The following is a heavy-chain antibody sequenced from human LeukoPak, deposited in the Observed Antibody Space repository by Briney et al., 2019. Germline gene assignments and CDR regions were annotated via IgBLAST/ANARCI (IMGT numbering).Heavy chain of an antibody. CDR2: IYSGGST. CDR1: GFTVSSNY. Sequence: TGGSLRLSCAAPGFTVSSNYMSWVRQAPGKGLEWVSVIYSGGSTYYADSVKGRFTISRDNSKNTLYLQMNSLRAEDTAVYYCARVGIAYYYDSSGYYTDFWGQGTLVTVSS. V-gene: IGHV3-53*01. J-gene: IGHJ4*02. CDR3: ARVGIAYYYDSSGYYTDF. D-gene: IGHD3-22*01.